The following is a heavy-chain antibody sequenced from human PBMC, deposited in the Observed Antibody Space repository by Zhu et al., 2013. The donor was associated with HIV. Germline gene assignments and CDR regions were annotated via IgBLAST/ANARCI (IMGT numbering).Heavy chain of an antibody. CDR2: MNPNSGNT. Sequence: QVQLVQSGSELKKPGASVKVSCKASGYTFTSYAMNWVRQATGQGLEWMGWMNPNSGNTGYAQKFQGRVTMTRNTSISTAYMELSSLRSEDTAVYYCARVSAYCGGDCYPFDYWGQGTLVTVSS. V-gene: IGHV1-8*02. CDR1: GYTFTSYA. D-gene: IGHD2-21*01. J-gene: IGHJ4*02. CDR3: ARVSAYCGGDCYPFDY.